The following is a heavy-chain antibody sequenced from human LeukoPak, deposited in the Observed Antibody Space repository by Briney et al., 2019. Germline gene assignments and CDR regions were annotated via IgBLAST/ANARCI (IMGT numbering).Heavy chain of an antibody. CDR3: AKDGPLVGPYYFDY. CDR2: ISGSGVST. J-gene: IGHJ4*02. V-gene: IGHV3-23*01. CDR1: GYRFSPYW. D-gene: IGHD1-26*01. Sequence: GGSLRLSCAASGYRFSPYWMSWVRQTPGKGLEWVSAISGSGVSTYYADSVKGRFTISRDNSKNMLYLQMNSLRAEDTAVYYCAKDGPLVGPYYFDYWGQGTLVTVSS.